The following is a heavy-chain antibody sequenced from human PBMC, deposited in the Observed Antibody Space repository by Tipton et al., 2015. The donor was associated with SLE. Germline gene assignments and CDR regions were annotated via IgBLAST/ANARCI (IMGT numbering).Heavy chain of an antibody. J-gene: IGHJ4*02. V-gene: IGHV4-4*07. CDR3: ARDRPATVTTGSGLDY. CDR2: IYTSGST. CDR1: GGSISSYY. Sequence: GLVKPSETLSLTCTVSGGSISSYYWSWIRQPAGKGLEWIGRIYTSGSTNYNPSLKSRVTMSVDTSKNQFSLKLSSVTAADTAVYYCARDRPATVTTGSGLDYWGQGTLVPVSS. D-gene: IGHD4-17*01.